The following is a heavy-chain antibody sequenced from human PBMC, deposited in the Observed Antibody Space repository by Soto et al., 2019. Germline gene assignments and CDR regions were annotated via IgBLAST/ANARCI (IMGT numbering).Heavy chain of an antibody. CDR2: ISYTGANT. J-gene: IGHJ4*02. Sequence: PGGSLRLSCVASGFTFGRYAMHWVRQFPGRGLEWVAVISYTGANTYYVGSVRGRFTISRDNSKNTLYLQMNSLRAEDTATYYCAKHMDDSGYFYVEGADHWGQGTLVTVSA. D-gene: IGHD3-22*01. V-gene: IGHV3-30*18. CDR3: AKHMDDSGYFYVEGADH. CDR1: GFTFGRYA.